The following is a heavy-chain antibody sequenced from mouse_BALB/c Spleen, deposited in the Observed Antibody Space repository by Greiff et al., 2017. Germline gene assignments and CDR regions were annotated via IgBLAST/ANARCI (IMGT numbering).Heavy chain of an antibody. V-gene: IGHV1-9*01. CDR3: VRGIYYGNFFDY. CDR2: ILPGSGST. Sequence: QVHVKQSGPELVKPGASVKISCKATGYTFSSYWIEWVKQRPGHGLEWIGEILPGSGSTNYNEKFKGKATFTADTSSNTAYMQLSSLTSEDSAVYYCVRGIYYGNFFDYWGQGTTLTVSS. J-gene: IGHJ2*01. D-gene: IGHD2-1*01. CDR1: GYTFSSYW.